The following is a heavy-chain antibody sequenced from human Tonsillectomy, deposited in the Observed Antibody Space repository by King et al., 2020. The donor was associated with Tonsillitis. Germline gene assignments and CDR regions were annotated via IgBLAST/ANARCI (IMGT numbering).Heavy chain of an antibody. CDR2: ISYDGSNK. V-gene: IGHV3-30*04. D-gene: IGHD2-21*01. CDR3: ARDIEPGRIVGGFDH. Sequence: VQLVESGGGVVQPGRSLRLSCAASGFTFSSYAMHWVRQAPGKGLEWVAVISYDGSNKYYADSVKGRFTISRDNSKKTLYLQMNSLRAEDTAVYYCARDIEPGRIVGGFDHRGQGTRVTVPS. CDR1: GFTFSSYA. J-gene: IGHJ4*02.